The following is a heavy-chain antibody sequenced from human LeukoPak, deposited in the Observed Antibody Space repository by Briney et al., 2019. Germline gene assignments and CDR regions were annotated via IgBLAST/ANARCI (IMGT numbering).Heavy chain of an antibody. J-gene: IGHJ4*02. CDR3: ARSPHILTGENFDF. CDR2: INVKSGGT. D-gene: IGHD3-9*01. CDR1: GYTFTYDY. Sequence: ASVKVSCKASGYTFTYDYIHWVRQAPGQGHEWMGWINVKSGGTNYAQKFYARVTMTRDTSISTAYMALSRLRSDDTAVFYCARSPHILTGENFDFWGQGTLVTVSS. V-gene: IGHV1-2*02.